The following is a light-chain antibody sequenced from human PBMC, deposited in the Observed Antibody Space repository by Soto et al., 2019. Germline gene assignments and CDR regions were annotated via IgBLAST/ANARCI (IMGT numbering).Light chain of an antibody. CDR2: EAS. J-gene: IGKJ1*01. CDR1: QSVRTN. Sequence: EIVLTQSPATLSVSPEERATLSCRAIQSVRTNLAWYQQRPGLAPRLLIYEASTRATGVPTRFSGSGSETEFTLTISSVQSEDFAAYYCHQYNDWPRTFGQGTKVEIK. CDR3: HQYNDWPRT. V-gene: IGKV3D-15*01.